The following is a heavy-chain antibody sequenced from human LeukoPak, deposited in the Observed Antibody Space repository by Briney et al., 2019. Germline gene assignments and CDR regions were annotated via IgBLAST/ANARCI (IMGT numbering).Heavy chain of an antibody. V-gene: IGHV4-31*03. CDR2: IYYSGST. CDR1: GGSISSGGYY. Sequence: SETLSLTCTVSGGSISSGGYYWGWIRQHPGKGLEWIGYIYYSGSTYYNPSLKSRVTISVDTSKNQFSLKLSSVTAADTAVYYCARVPEYQLPGGHNWFDPWGQGTLVAVSS. CDR3: ARVPEYQLPGGHNWFDP. D-gene: IGHD2-2*01. J-gene: IGHJ5*02.